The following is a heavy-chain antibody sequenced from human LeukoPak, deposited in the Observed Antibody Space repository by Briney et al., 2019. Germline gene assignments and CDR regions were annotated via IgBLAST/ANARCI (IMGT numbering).Heavy chain of an antibody. CDR2: IYYSGST. Sequence: PSQTLSLTCTVSGGSISSGDYYWSWIRQPPGKGLEWIGYIYYSGSTYYNPSLKSRVTISVDTSKNQFSLKLSSVTAADTAVYYCATRPFGGYSYAYRDYWGQGTLVTVSS. J-gene: IGHJ4*02. D-gene: IGHD5-18*01. CDR1: GGSISSGDYY. V-gene: IGHV4-30-4*01. CDR3: ATRPFGGYSYAYRDY.